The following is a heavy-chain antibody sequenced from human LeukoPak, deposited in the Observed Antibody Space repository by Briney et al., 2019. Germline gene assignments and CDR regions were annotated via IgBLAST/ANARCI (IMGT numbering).Heavy chain of an antibody. J-gene: IGHJ4*02. CDR1: GFTFSSYS. V-gene: IGHV3-21*01. CDR2: ISSSSSYI. Sequence: GGSLRLSCAASGFTFSSYSMNWVRQAPGKGLEWVSSISSSSSYIYYADSVKGRLTISRDNAKNSLYLQMNSLRAEDTAVYHCARDGWFRGLQKSGNFDYWGQGTLVTVSS. D-gene: IGHD5-24*01. CDR3: ARDGWFRGLQKSGNFDY.